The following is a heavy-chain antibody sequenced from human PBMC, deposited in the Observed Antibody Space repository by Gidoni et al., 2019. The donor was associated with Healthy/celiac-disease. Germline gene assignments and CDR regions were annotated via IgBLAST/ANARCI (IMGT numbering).Heavy chain of an antibody. Sequence: EVQLVESGGGLVQPGGSLRLSCAASGFTFSSYEMNWVRQAPGKGLEWVSYISSSGSTIYYADSVKGRFTISRDNAKNSLYLQMNSLRAEDTAVYYCARDYLPGIGDYWGQGTLVTVSS. CDR3: ARDYLPGIGDY. CDR1: GFTFSSYE. D-gene: IGHD6-13*01. CDR2: ISSSGSTI. V-gene: IGHV3-48*03. J-gene: IGHJ4*02.